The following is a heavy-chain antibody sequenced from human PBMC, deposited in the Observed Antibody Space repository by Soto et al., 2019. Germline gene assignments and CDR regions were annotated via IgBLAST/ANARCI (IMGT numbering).Heavy chain of an antibody. CDR2: FSASGGST. CDR1: GFTFSSYA. V-gene: IGHV3-23*01. D-gene: IGHD6-19*01. J-gene: IGHJ4*02. Sequence: GGSLRLSCAASGFTFSSYAMTWVRQAPGKGLEWVSSFSASGGSTYYADSVKGRFTTSRDNSKNTLYLQMNSLRAEDTAVYYCAKDRQPGYSSGWYLGYWGQGTLVTVSS. CDR3: AKDRQPGYSSGWYLGY.